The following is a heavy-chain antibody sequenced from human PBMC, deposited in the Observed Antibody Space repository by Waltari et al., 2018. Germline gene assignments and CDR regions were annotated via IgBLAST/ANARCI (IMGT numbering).Heavy chain of an antibody. V-gene: IGHV3-13*01. CDR3: ARAGYYYDSSGYRYFDL. CDR1: GFTFSSYD. J-gene: IGHJ2*01. CDR2: IGTAGDT. D-gene: IGHD3-22*01. Sequence: EVQLVESGGGLVQPGGSLRLSCAASGFTFSSYDMHWVRQATGKGLEWVSAIGTAGDTYYPGSVKGRFTISRENAKNSLYLQMNSLRAGDTAVYYCARAGYYYDSSGYRYFDLWGRGTLVTVSS.